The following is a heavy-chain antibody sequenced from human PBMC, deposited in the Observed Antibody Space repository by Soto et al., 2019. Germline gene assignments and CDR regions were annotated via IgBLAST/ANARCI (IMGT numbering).Heavy chain of an antibody. J-gene: IGHJ3*01. CDR2: IIPTFGTA. Sequence: SVKVSCKASGGTFSSYAISWVRQAPGQGLEWMGGIIPTFGTANYAQKFQGRVTITADESTSTAYMELSSLRSEDTAIYYCARDCIPGLGRDAFDVWGQGTMVTVSS. CDR3: ARDCIPGLGRDAFDV. V-gene: IGHV1-69*13. CDR1: GGTFSSYA. D-gene: IGHD1-20*01.